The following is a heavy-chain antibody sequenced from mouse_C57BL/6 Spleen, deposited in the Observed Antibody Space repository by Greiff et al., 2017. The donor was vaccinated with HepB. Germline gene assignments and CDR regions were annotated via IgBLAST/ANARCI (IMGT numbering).Heavy chain of an antibody. V-gene: IGHV1-82*01. CDR1: GYAFSSSW. Sequence: QVQLQQSGPELVKPGASVKISCKASGYAFSSSWMNWVKQRPGKGLEWIGRIYPGDGDTNYNGKFKGKATLTADKSSSTAYMQLSSLTSEDSAVYFCAREWDVGFAYWGQGTLVTVSA. CDR2: IYPGDGDT. CDR3: AREWDVGFAY. D-gene: IGHD4-1*01. J-gene: IGHJ3*01.